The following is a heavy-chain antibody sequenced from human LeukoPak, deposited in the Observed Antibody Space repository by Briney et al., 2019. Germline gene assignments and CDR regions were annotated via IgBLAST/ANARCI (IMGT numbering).Heavy chain of an antibody. CDR2: ISSSSYI. CDR1: GFTFSSYS. D-gene: IGHD3-22*01. V-gene: IGHV3-21*01. J-gene: IGHJ4*02. CDR3: ARGMGYYDSSGYPY. Sequence: GGSLRLSCAASGFTFSSYSMNWVRQAPGKGLEWVSSISSSSYIYYADSVKGRFTISRDNAKNSLYLQMNSLRAEDTAVYYCARGMGYYDSSGYPYWGQGTLVTVSS.